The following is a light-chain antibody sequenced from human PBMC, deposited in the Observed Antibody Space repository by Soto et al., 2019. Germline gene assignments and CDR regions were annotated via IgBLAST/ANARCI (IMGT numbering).Light chain of an antibody. CDR1: QSVGNSF. J-gene: IGKJ1*01. CDR3: QQYGSSGT. Sequence: EVVLAQSPGTLSLSPGGRATLSCRASQSVGNSFVAWYQQKPGQPPRLLIYDTSKRATGIPDRFSGSGSGTDFTLTISRLEPEDFAVYYCQQYGSSGTFGQGTKVDIK. V-gene: IGKV3-20*01. CDR2: DTS.